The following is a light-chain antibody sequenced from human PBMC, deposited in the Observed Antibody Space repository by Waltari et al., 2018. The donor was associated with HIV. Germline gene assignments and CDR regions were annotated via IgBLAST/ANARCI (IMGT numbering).Light chain of an antibody. CDR3: QSYDSSLTVVI. CDR2: GNS. Sequence: QSVLTQPPSVSGAPGQRVTIPCTGSSSHIGAGHDVHWYQQVPGTAPKLLIFGNSNRPSGVPDRFSGSKSATSASLAITGLQAEDEADYYCQSYDSSLTVVIFGGGTKLTVL. V-gene: IGLV1-40*01. J-gene: IGLJ2*01. CDR1: SSHIGAGHD.